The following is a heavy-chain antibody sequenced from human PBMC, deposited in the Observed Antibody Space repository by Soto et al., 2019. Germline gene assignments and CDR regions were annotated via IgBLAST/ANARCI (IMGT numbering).Heavy chain of an antibody. CDR2: ISGSGGST. CDR3: AKVTEKWLVRDLDAFDI. V-gene: IGHV3-23*01. CDR1: GFTFISYG. D-gene: IGHD6-19*01. J-gene: IGHJ3*02. Sequence: PGRSLRLSCAASGFTFISYGLNWVSQAPGKGLEWVSAISGSGGSTYYADSVKGRFTISRDNSKNTLYLQMNSLRAEDTAVYYCAKVTEKWLVRDLDAFDIWGQGTMVTVSS.